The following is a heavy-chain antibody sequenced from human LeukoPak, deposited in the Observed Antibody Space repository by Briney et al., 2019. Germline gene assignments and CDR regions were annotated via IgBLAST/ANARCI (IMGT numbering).Heavy chain of an antibody. Sequence: GGSLRLSCAASGFTFSTYWMSRVRQAPGKGPVWVSRIDNDGSSTTYADSVKGRFTISRDNAKNTLYLQMSSLRGEDTAVYYCARAAYMSSPDYWGQGTLVTVSS. V-gene: IGHV3-74*01. CDR3: ARAAYMSSPDY. J-gene: IGHJ4*02. CDR1: GFTFSTYW. CDR2: IDNDGSST. D-gene: IGHD6-6*01.